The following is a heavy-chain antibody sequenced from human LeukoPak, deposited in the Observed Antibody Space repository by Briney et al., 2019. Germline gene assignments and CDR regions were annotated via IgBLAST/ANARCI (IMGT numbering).Heavy chain of an antibody. J-gene: IGHJ4*02. Sequence: RASVKVSCKASGYTFTSYYMHWVRQAPGQGLEWMGGIIPIFGTANYAQKFQGRVTITTDESTSTAYMELSSLRSEDTAVYYCARVNVSRDFWSGYRYYFDYWGQGTLVTVSS. CDR1: GYTFTSYY. CDR3: ARVNVSRDFWSGYRYYFDY. V-gene: IGHV1-69*05. CDR2: IIPIFGTA. D-gene: IGHD3-3*01.